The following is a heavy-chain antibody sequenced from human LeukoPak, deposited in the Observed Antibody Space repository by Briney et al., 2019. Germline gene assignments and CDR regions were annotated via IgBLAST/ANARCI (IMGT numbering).Heavy chain of an antibody. CDR3: ARGRRDSGYSSSWYVGYYYMDV. Sequence: SETLSLTCTVSGGSISSGSYYWSWIRQPAGKGLEWIGRICTSGSTNYNPSLKSRVTISVDTSKNQFSLKLSSVTAADTAVYYCARGRRDSGYSSSWYVGYYYMDVWGTGTTVTISS. CDR2: ICTSGST. D-gene: IGHD6-13*01. J-gene: IGHJ6*03. V-gene: IGHV4-61*02. CDR1: GGSISSGSYY.